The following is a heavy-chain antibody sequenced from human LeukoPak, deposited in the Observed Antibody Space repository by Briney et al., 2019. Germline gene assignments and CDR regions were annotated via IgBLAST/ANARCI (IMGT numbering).Heavy chain of an antibody. Sequence: PGGSLRLSCAASGFTFRIYNMHWVRQAPGKGLEWVAVITYDGSEKYYAESVKGRFTISRDNSKDTLYLQMNSLRAEDTAVYYCASNSGYEKGYWGQGTLATVSS. J-gene: IGHJ4*02. CDR3: ASNSGYEKGY. V-gene: IGHV3-30*03. CDR2: ITYDGSEK. CDR1: GFTFRIYN. D-gene: IGHD5-12*01.